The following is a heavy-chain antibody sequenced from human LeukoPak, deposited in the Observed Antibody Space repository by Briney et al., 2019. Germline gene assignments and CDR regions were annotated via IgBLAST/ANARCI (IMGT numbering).Heavy chain of an antibody. J-gene: IGHJ4*02. V-gene: IGHV4-59*01. CDR2: IYYGGST. CDR3: ARVESTRAIDY. CDR1: GGSISGYY. Sequence: SETLSLTCAVSGGSISGYYWNWIRQSPGKGLEWLGYIYYGGSTNYNPSLKSRVAISVDTSKNQFSLKLSSVTAADTAVYYCARVESTRAIDYWGQGTLVTVSS. D-gene: IGHD2-2*01.